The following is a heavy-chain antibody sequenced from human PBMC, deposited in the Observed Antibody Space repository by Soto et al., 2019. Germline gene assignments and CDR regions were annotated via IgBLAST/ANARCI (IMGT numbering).Heavy chain of an antibody. J-gene: IGHJ4*02. D-gene: IGHD3-9*01. CDR3: TRFLGDILTGYYKSPYDY. CDR2: IRSKAYGGTT. Sequence: SLRLSCTASGFSFGDYAMSWFRQAPGKGLEWVGFIRSKAYGGTTEYAASVKGRFTISRDDSKSVAYLQMNSLKTEDTAVYYCTRFLGDILTGYYKSPYDYWGQGTLVNVSS. V-gene: IGHV3-49*03. CDR1: GFSFGDYA.